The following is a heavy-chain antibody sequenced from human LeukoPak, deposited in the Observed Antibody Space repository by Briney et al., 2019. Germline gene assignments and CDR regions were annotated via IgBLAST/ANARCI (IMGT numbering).Heavy chain of an antibody. J-gene: IGHJ3*02. CDR3: ARARKYSSGWYVAFDI. Sequence: GGSLRLSCAASGFTFSSYDMHWVRQATGKGLEWVSAIGTAGDPYYSGSVKGRFTISREDAKNSLYLQMNSLRAGDTAVYYCARARKYSSGWYVAFDIWGQGTMVTVSS. CDR1: GFTFSSYD. V-gene: IGHV3-13*05. D-gene: IGHD6-19*01. CDR2: IGTAGDP.